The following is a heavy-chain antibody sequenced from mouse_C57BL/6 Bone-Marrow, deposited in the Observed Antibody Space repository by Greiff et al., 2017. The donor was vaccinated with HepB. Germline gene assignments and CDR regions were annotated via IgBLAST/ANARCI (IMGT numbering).Heavy chain of an antibody. V-gene: IGHV1-81*01. D-gene: IGHD1-1*01. J-gene: IGHJ2*01. Sequence: VQLQQSGAELARPGASVKLSCKASGYTFTSYGISWVKQRTGQGLEWIGEIYPRSGNTYYNEKVKGKATLTADKSYSTAYMELRSLTSEDSAVYFCARSILRPSVFDYWGQGTTLTVSS. CDR1: GYTFTSYG. CDR2: IYPRSGNT. CDR3: ARSILRPSVFDY.